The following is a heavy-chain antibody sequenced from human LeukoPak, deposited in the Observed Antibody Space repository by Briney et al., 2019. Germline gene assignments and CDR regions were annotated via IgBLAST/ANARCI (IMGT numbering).Heavy chain of an antibody. CDR3: ARDQGLDYGGKGVRGNWFDP. V-gene: IGHV1-69*06. Sequence: GASVKVSCKASGGTFSSYAISWVRQAPGQGLEWMGGIIPIFGTANYAQKFQGRVTITADKSTSTAYMELSSLRSEDTAVYYCARDQGLDYGGKGVRGNWFDPWGQGTLVTVSS. CDR1: GGTFSSYA. CDR2: IIPIFGTA. D-gene: IGHD4-23*01. J-gene: IGHJ5*02.